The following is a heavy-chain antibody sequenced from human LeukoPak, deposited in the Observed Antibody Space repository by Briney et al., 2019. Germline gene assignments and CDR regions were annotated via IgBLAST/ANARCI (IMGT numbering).Heavy chain of an antibody. J-gene: IGHJ4*02. CDR1: RFTFSSYG. D-gene: IGHD7-27*01. V-gene: IGHV3-30*03. Sequence: SGGSLRLSCAASRFTFSSYGMHWVRQAPGKGLEWVAVISYDGRNKYYADSVKGRFTISRDNSKSTLYLQMSSLRPEDTAVYYCARDGEDHYYDYWGQGTLVTVST. CDR2: ISYDGRNK. CDR3: ARDGEDHYYDY.